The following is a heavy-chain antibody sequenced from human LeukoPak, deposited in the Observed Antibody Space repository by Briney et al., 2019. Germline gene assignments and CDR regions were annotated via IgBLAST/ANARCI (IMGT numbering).Heavy chain of an antibody. CDR3: ARGWCSGGSCYSGFDY. V-gene: IGHV1-69*13. CDR2: IIPIFGTA. Sequence: SVKVSCKASGGTFSSYAISWVRQAPGQGLEWIGGIIPIFGTANYAQKFQGRVTITADESTSTAYMELSSLRSEDTAVYYCARGWCSGGSCYSGFDYWGQGTLVTVSS. D-gene: IGHD2-15*01. CDR1: GGTFSSYA. J-gene: IGHJ4*02.